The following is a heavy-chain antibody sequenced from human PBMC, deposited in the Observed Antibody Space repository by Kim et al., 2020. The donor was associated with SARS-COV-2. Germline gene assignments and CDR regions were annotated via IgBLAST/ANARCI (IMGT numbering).Heavy chain of an antibody. V-gene: IGHV3-30*04. J-gene: IGHJ4*02. Sequence: GGSLRLSCAASGFTFSSYAMHWVRQAPGKGLEWVAVISYDGSNKYYVDSVKGRFTISRDNSKNTLYLQMNSLRAEDTAVYYCARLVVVVAANLDYWGQGT. D-gene: IGHD2-15*01. CDR3: ARLVVVVAANLDY. CDR1: GFTFSSYA. CDR2: ISYDGSNK.